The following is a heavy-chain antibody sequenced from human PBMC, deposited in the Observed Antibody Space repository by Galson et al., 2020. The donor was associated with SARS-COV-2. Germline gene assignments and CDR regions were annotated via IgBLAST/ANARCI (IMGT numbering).Heavy chain of an antibody. CDR2: ISYDGNKK. V-gene: IGHV3-30-3*01. J-gene: IGHJ4*02. D-gene: IGHD3-3*01. CDR1: GFTFSNYA. Sequence: GGSLRLSCTASGFTFSNYAIYWVRQAPGKGLEWVAVISYDGNKKHYADSVKGRFTITRDNSQNTLYLEMNSLGSEDTAVYFCARELVRLYYDFWSGYFVPFGLDFWGRGTLVTVSS. CDR3: ARELVRLYYDFWSGYFVPFGLDF.